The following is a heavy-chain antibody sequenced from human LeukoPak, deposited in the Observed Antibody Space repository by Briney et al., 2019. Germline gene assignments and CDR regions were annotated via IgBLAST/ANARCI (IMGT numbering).Heavy chain of an antibody. CDR3: ARTEYGSGSHNWFDP. D-gene: IGHD3-10*01. Sequence: ASVKVSCKASGGTFTSYDINWVRQATGQGLEWMGWMNPNSGNTGYAQKFQGRVTITRNTSISTAYMELSSLRSEDTAVYYCARTEYGSGSHNWFDPWGQGTLVTVSS. V-gene: IGHV1-8*03. CDR2: MNPNSGNT. CDR1: GGTFTSYD. J-gene: IGHJ5*02.